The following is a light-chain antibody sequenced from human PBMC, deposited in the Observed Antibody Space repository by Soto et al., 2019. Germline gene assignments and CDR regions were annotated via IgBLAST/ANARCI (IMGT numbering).Light chain of an antibody. CDR1: QTVSRY. J-gene: IGKJ4*01. CDR3: QQDNYWPST. Sequence: EIVLTQSPATLSLSPGEGATLSCRASQTVSRYLAWYQQKPGQAPRLLIYDASIRAAVIPGRFIGSGSVTDFTPTITGLQPEDVAVDYCQQDNYWPSTFGGGTKVEVK. V-gene: IGKV3-11*01. CDR2: DAS.